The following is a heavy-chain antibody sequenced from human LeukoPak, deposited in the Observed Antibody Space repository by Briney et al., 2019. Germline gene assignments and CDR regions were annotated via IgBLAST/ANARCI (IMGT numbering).Heavy chain of an antibody. CDR1: GYTFTGYY. J-gene: IGHJ4*02. CDR2: INPNSGGT. CDR3: ARGSLEWLLSKGLDY. D-gene: IGHD3-3*01. V-gene: IGHV1-2*02. Sequence: ASVKVSCKASGYTFTGYYMHWVRQAPGQGLEWMGWINPNSGGTNYAQKFQGRVTMTRDTSISTAYMELSRLRSDDTAVYYCARGSLEWLLSKGLDYWGQGTLVTVSS.